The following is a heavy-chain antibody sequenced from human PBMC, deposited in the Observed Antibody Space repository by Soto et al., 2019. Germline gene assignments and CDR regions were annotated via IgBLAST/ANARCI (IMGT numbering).Heavy chain of an antibody. CDR2: IIPIFGTA. Sequence: SVKVSCKASGGTFSSYAISWVRQAPGQGLEWMGGIIPIFGTANYAQKFQGRVTITADESTSTAYMELSSLRSEDTAVYYCARHPTGYSSSYYYYYGMDVWGQGTTVTVSS. D-gene: IGHD6-13*01. V-gene: IGHV1-69*13. J-gene: IGHJ6*02. CDR1: GGTFSSYA. CDR3: ARHPTGYSSSYYYYYGMDV.